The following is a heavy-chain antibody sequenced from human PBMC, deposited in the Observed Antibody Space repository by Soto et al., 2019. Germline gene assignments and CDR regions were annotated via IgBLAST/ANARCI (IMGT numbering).Heavy chain of an antibody. Sequence: PSETLSLTCTVSGGSISSYYWSWIRQPPGRGLEWIGYISYSGSTNYNPSLKSRVTISVDTSKNQFSLKLSSVTAADTAVYYCARHRGYYDSSGSLWKRRYYYYYGMDVWGQGTTVTVSS. CDR3: ARHRGYYDSSGSLWKRRYYYYYGMDV. J-gene: IGHJ6*02. D-gene: IGHD3-22*01. CDR1: GGSISSYY. CDR2: ISYSGST. V-gene: IGHV4-59*08.